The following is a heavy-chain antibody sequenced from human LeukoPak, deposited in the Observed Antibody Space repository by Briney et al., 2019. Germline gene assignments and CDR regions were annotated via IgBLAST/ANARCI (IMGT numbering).Heavy chain of an antibody. J-gene: IGHJ4*02. D-gene: IGHD3-22*01. Sequence: GGSLRLSCAASGFTFISYWMSWVRQAPGKGLEWVANIKQDGSEKYYVDSVKGRFTISRDNAKNSLYLQMNSLRAEDTAVYYCARRGYSDSSGYDYWGQGTLVTVSS. CDR3: ARRGYSDSSGYDY. CDR2: IKQDGSEK. CDR1: GFTFISYW. V-gene: IGHV3-7*01.